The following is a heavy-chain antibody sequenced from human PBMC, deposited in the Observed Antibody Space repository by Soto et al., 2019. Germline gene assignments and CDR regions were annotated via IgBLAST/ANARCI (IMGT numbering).Heavy chain of an antibody. CDR2: VYDLDGT. CDR1: GLTVSGKKY. J-gene: IGHJ3*02. CDR3: ATWHLREHAYDI. Sequence: DVHLVESGGGLIQPGGSLRLSCVASGLTVSGKKYMAWVRQAPGKGPEWLSGVYDLDGTYYGDSVRGRFTTSIDSSSTNVYLPMRDLRPADTALYFCATWHLREHAYDIWGQGTIVGVSS. D-gene: IGHD4-17*01. V-gene: IGHV3-53*01.